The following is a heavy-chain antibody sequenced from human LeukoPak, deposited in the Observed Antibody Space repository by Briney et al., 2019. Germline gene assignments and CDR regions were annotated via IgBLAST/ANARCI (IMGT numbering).Heavy chain of an antibody. V-gene: IGHV4-59*01. Sequence: ETLSFTCTVSGGSISSYYWSWIRQPPGKGLEWIGYIYYSGSTNYNPSLKSRVTISVDTSKNQFSLKLSSVTAADTAVYYCARDSDYYYGMDVWGQGTTVTVSS. D-gene: IGHD3-10*01. J-gene: IGHJ6*02. CDR2: IYYSGST. CDR3: ARDSDYYYGMDV. CDR1: GGSISSYY.